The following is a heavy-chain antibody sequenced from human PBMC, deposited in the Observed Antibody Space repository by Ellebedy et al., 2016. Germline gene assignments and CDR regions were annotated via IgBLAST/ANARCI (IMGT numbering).Heavy chain of an antibody. CDR2: IYNSGYT. V-gene: IGHV4-39*07. CDR3: ARVRRWSGELYYGMDV. Sequence: SETLSLXXTVSGGSISSGTYSGGWIRQTPGKGLEWIGNIYNSGYTYYNPSLKTRVTISLDTSKNQFSLKLSSVTAADTAVYHCARVRRWSGELYYGMDVWGQGTTVTVSS. D-gene: IGHD3-10*01. J-gene: IGHJ6*02. CDR1: GGSISSGTYS.